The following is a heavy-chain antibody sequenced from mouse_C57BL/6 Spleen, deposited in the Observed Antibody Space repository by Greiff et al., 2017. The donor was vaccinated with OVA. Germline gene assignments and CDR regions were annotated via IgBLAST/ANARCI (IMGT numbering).Heavy chain of an antibody. J-gene: IGHJ4*01. Sequence: QVQLKESGPGLVQPSQSLSITCTVSGFSLTSYGVHWVRHSPGKGLEWLGVIWSGGSTDYNAAFISRLSISKDNSKSQVFFKMNSLQADDTAIYYCARGYYGSSYLYAMDYWGQGTSVTVSS. CDR2: IWSGGST. V-gene: IGHV2-2*01. CDR1: GFSLTSYG. CDR3: ARGYYGSSYLYAMDY. D-gene: IGHD1-1*01.